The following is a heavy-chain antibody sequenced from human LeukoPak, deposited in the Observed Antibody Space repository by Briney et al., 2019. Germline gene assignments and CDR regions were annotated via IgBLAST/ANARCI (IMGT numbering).Heavy chain of an antibody. CDR1: GYTLTELS. CDR2: FDPEDGET. V-gene: IGHV1-24*01. D-gene: IGHD3-10*01. Sequence: ASVKVSCKVSGYTLTELSMHWVRQAPGKGLEWMGGFDPEDGETIYAQKFQGRVTKTEDTSTDTAYMELSSLRSEDTAVYYCATEFSDRGITMVRGVHFDYWGQGTLVTVSS. J-gene: IGHJ4*02. CDR3: ATEFSDRGITMVRGVHFDY.